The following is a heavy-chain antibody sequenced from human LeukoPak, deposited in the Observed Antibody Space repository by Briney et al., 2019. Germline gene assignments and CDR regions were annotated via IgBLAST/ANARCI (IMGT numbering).Heavy chain of an antibody. D-gene: IGHD3-10*01. CDR3: ARAVYGSGSYWFDP. CDR2: LWYEGSNK. J-gene: IGHJ5*02. CDR1: GFTFSILG. Sequence: LSGGSLTLSRAASGFTFSILGKQWASHAPGRGGGWVAVLWYEGSNKNHAPSVKGRLTISRVKSTNTLYLQMNSQRAEGTAVYYCARAVYGSGSYWFDPWGQGTLVTVSS. V-gene: IGHV3-33*01.